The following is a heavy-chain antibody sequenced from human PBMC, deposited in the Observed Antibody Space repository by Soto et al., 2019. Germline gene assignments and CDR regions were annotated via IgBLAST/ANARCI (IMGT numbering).Heavy chain of an antibody. J-gene: IGHJ6*02. CDR1: GFTFSRYG. CDR3: AKTKQWLVKDYDFGMDV. Sequence: SLRLSCSASGFTFSRYGIHWVRQAPGTGLEYVSAINSNGTSTYYADSVKGRFTISRDNSKNTVNLQMSSLRADDTAVYYCAKTKQWLVKDYDFGMDVWGQGTTVTVSS. D-gene: IGHD6-19*01. CDR2: INSNGTST. V-gene: IGHV3-64D*06.